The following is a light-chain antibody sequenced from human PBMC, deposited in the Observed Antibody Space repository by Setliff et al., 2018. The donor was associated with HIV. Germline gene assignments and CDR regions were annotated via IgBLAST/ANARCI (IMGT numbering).Light chain of an antibody. CDR2: QVT. Sequence: QSALAQPPSASGSPGQSVTISCTGASIDIGNYNYVSWYQHHPGKAPKLIIYQVTKRPSGVPDRFSGSKSANTASLTVSGLQAEDEADYYCSAYAGSNNYGVFGTGTK. CDR3: SAYAGSNNYGV. V-gene: IGLV2-8*01. J-gene: IGLJ1*01. CDR1: SIDIGNYNY.